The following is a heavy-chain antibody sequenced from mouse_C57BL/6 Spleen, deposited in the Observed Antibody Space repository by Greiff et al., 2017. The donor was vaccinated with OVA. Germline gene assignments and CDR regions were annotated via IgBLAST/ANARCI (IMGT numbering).Heavy chain of an antibody. CDR2: IWRGGST. V-gene: IGHV2-2*01. CDR1: GFSLTSYG. D-gene: IGHD2-3*01. J-gene: IGHJ2*01. Sequence: VQLKESGPGLVQPSQSLSITCTVSGFSLTSYGVHWVRQSPGKGLEWLGVIWRGGSTDYHAAFISRLSISKDNSKSQVFFKMNSLQTDDTAIDYCAKEDDGYIDYWGQGTTLTVSS. CDR3: AKEDDGYIDY.